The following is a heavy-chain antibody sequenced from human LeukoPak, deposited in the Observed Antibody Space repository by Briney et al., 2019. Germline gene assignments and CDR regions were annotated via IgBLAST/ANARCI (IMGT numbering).Heavy chain of an antibody. Sequence: SETLSLTCSVSGGSVNSSTYDWAWIRQPPGKGLEWIGNKYYSGITYYNSSLKSRVTISIDTSKNQFSLKLSSVTAADTAGYYCVIRVLSFSITSNFDYWGQGILVTFSS. CDR1: GGSVNSSTYD. CDR3: VIRVLSFSITSNFDY. J-gene: IGHJ4*02. D-gene: IGHD2-2*01. CDR2: KYYSGIT. V-gene: IGHV4-39*01.